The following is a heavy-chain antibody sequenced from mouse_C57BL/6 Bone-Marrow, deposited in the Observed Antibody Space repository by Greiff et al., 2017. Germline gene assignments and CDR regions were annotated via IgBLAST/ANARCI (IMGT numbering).Heavy chain of an antibody. D-gene: IGHD1-1*01. CDR3: AILRGPFDY. CDR2: ISSGSSTI. Sequence: EVKVEESGGGLVKPGGSLKLSCAASGFTFSDYGMHWVRQAPEKGLEWVAYISSGSSTIYYADTVKGRFTISRDNAKNTLFLQMTSLRSEDTAMYYCAILRGPFDYWGQGTTLTVSS. J-gene: IGHJ2*01. V-gene: IGHV5-17*01. CDR1: GFTFSDYG.